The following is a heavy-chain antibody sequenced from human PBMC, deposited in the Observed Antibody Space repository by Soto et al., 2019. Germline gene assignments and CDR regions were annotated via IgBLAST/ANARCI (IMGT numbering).Heavy chain of an antibody. CDR1: GASINNTSYY. D-gene: IGHD1-1*01. CDR3: ARGAPGPSPTSYFDV. J-gene: IGHJ4*02. Sequence: LQLQESGPGLVKPSETLSLTCSVSGASINNTSYYWGWIRQSPGKGLEWLGNIYFSGTAYSTPSLRSRVTMSVDTSKNQFSLQLNSMTAADTGVYYCARGAPGPSPTSYFDVWGEGTLVTVSS. V-gene: IGHV4-39*01. CDR2: IYFSGTA.